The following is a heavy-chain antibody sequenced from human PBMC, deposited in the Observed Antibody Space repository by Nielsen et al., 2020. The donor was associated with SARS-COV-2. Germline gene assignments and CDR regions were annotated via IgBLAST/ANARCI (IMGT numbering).Heavy chain of an antibody. V-gene: IGHV3-33*01. D-gene: IGHD6-19*01. CDR2: IWYDGSNK. CDR1: GFTFSSYG. J-gene: IGHJ4*02. CDR3: ARESSIAVAGTGLDY. Sequence: GESLKISCAASGFTFSSYGMHWVRQAPGKGLEWVAVIWYDGSNKYYADSVKGRFTISRDNSKNTLYLQMNSLRAEDTAVYYCARESSIAVAGTGLDYWGQGTLVTVSS.